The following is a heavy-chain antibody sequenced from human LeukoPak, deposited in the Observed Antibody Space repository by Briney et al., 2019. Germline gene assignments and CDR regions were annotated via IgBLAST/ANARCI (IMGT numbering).Heavy chain of an antibody. CDR3: ARLDDYLFDY. J-gene: IGHJ4*02. D-gene: IGHD4-11*01. CDR1: GYSFTSYW. Sequence: GESLKISCKGSGYSFTSYWIGWVRQMPGKGLEWMGIIYPGDSDTRYSPSFQGQVTISADKSITTAYLQWSGLKASDTAIYYCARLDDYLFDYWGQGTLVTVSS. CDR2: IYPGDSDT. V-gene: IGHV5-51*01.